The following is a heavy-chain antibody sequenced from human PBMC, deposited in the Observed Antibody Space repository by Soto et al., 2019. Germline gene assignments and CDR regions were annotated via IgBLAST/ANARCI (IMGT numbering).Heavy chain of an antibody. J-gene: IGHJ4*02. CDR1: GCTFTSYA. Sequence: QVQLVQSGAEVRKPGASVKVSCKASGCTFTSYAISWVRQAPGQGLEWMGWISAYNGNTNYAQKLQGRVTMTTETSTSTAYMELRSLRHDDTAVYYCARDLAAGTCDYWGQGTLVTVSS. CDR3: ARDLAAGTCDY. D-gene: IGHD6-13*01. CDR2: ISAYNGNT. V-gene: IGHV1-18*01.